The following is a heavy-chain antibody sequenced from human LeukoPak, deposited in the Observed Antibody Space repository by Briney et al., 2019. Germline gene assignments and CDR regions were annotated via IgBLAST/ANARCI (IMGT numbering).Heavy chain of an antibody. CDR1: EFTFSSYW. CDR3: ARLIVGAIDY. V-gene: IGHV3-7*01. D-gene: IGHD1-26*01. CDR2: IKQDGSEK. J-gene: IGHJ4*02. Sequence: PGGSLRLSCAASEFTFSSYWMSWVRQAPGKGLEWVANIKQDGSEKYYVDSVKGRFTISRDNAKNSLYLQMNSLRAEDTAEYYCARLIVGAIDYWGQGTLVTVSS.